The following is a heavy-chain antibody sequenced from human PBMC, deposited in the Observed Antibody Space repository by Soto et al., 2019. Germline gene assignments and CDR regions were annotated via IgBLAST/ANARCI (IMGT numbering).Heavy chain of an antibody. J-gene: IGHJ4*02. CDR3: ARDIDYYDSSGYQDY. D-gene: IGHD3-22*01. V-gene: IGHV3-48*03. Sequence: GGSLRLSCAASGFTFSRYEMNWVRQAPGKGLEWVSYINTRGNIIHYADSVKGRFTISRDNAENSLYLQMNSLRAEDTAVYYCARDIDYYDSSGYQDYWGQGSLVTVSS. CDR2: INTRGNII. CDR1: GFTFSRYE.